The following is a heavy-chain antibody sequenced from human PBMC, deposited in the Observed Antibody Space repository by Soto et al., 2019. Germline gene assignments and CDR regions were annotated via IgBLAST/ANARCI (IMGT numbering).Heavy chain of an antibody. CDR1: GYDFTTYW. D-gene: IGHD3-3*01. CDR2: IYPGDSDT. J-gene: IGHJ6*02. Sequence: GESLKISCKGSGYDFTTYWIGWVRQMPGKGIEWMGIIYPGDSDTRYSPSFQGQVTISADSSVTTAYLQWSSLKASDTAMYYWARHKNDFLNGYYRYYGMDVWGQGTMVTVSS. CDR3: ARHKNDFLNGYYRYYGMDV. V-gene: IGHV5-51*01.